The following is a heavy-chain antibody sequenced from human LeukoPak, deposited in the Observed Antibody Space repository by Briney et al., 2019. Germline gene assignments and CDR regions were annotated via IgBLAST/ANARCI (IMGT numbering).Heavy chain of an antibody. Sequence: GGSLRLSCAASGFTFDDYTMHWVRLAPGKGLVWVSLISWDGGSTNYADSVKGRFTISRDNRKTSLYLQMNSLRTEDTALYYCAKESTGSAGNFDYWGQGALVTVSS. CDR2: ISWDGGST. D-gene: IGHD1-26*01. CDR3: AKESTGSAGNFDY. CDR1: GFTFDDYT. V-gene: IGHV3-43*01. J-gene: IGHJ4*02.